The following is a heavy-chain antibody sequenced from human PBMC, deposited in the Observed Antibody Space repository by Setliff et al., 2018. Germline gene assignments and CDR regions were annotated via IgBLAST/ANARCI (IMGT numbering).Heavy chain of an antibody. CDR2: INHSGST. D-gene: IGHD2-15*01. CDR3: AREARSGDVVVVAATRLIDY. J-gene: IGHJ4*02. V-gene: IGHV4-34*01. CDR1: GGSFSGYY. Sequence: PSETLSLTCAVYGGSFSGYYWSWIRQPPGKGLEWIGEINHSGSTNYNPSLKSRVTISVDTSKNQFSLKLSSVTAADTAVYYCAREARSGDVVVVAATRLIDYWGQGTLVTVSS.